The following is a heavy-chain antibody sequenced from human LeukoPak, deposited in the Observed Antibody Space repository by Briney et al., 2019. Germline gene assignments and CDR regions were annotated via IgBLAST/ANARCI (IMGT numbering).Heavy chain of an antibody. V-gene: IGHV3-7*01. J-gene: IGHJ4*02. CDR1: GFTFSSYW. CDR2: IKQDGSEK. D-gene: IGHD3-9*01. CDR3: ARDEDGYDILTGYYSRVGY. Sequence: PGGSLRLSCAASGFTFSSYWTSWVRQAPGKGLEWVANIKQDGSEKYYVDSVKGRFTISRDNAKNSLYLQMNSLRAEDTAVYYCARDEDGYDILTGYYSRVGYWGQGTLVTVSS.